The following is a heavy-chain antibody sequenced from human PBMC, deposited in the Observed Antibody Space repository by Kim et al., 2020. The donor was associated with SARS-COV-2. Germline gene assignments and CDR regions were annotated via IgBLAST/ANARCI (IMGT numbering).Heavy chain of an antibody. D-gene: IGHD5-12*01. J-gene: IGHJ4*02. CDR1: GFTFSSYA. CDR3: AKDGYSGYGGGDY. CDR2: ISGSGGST. V-gene: IGHV3-23*01. Sequence: LSLTCAASGFTFSSYAMSWVRQAPGKGLEWVSAISGSGGSTYYADSVKGRFTISRDNSKNTLYLQMNSLRAEDTAVYYCAKDGYSGYGGGDYWGQGTLVTVSS.